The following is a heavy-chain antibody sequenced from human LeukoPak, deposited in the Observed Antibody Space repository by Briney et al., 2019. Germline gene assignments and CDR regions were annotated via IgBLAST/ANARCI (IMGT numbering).Heavy chain of an antibody. V-gene: IGHV6-1*01. CDR2: TYYRSKWYN. D-gene: IGHD1-26*01. Sequence: SQTLSLTCAISGDSVSSDRAAWNWIRQSPSRGLEWLGRTYYRSKWYNEYAESMRSRININPDTSKNHFSLQLNSVTPEDTAVYYCARDQWALNSWGLGTLVTVSS. J-gene: IGHJ4*02. CDR1: GDSVSSDRAA. CDR3: ARDQWALNS.